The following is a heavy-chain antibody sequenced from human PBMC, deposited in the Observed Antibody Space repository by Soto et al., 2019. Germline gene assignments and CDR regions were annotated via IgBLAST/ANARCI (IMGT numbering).Heavy chain of an antibody. CDR1: GFTFSSYA. D-gene: IGHD2-2*01. J-gene: IGHJ3*02. CDR2: ISYDGSNK. V-gene: IGHV3-30-3*01. Sequence: GGPLRLSCAASGFTFSSYAMHWVRQAPGKGLEWVAVISYDGSNKYYADSVKGRFTISRDNSKNTLYLQMNSLRAEDTAVYYCARERYCSSTSCPHDAFDIWGQGTMVTVSS. CDR3: ARERYCSSTSCPHDAFDI.